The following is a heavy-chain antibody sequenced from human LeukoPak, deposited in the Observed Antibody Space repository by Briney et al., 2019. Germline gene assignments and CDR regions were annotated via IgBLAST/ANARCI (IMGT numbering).Heavy chain of an antibody. V-gene: IGHV3-23*01. CDR3: AKTYTYCGGDCYQPFDY. CDR1: EFTFSSYS. Sequence: GGSLRLSCAASEFTFSSYSMNWVRQAPGKGLEWVSAISGSGGSTYYADSVKGRFTISRDNSKNTLYLQMNSLRAEDTAVYYCAKTYTYCGGDCYQPFDYWGQGTLVTVSS. D-gene: IGHD2-21*02. J-gene: IGHJ4*02. CDR2: ISGSGGST.